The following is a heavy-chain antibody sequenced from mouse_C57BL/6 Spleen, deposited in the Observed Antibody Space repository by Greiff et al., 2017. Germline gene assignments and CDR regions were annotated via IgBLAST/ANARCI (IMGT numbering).Heavy chain of an antibody. CDR3: ARTTTVVAYYFDY. CDR2: IYPGDGDT. J-gene: IGHJ2*01. V-gene: IGHV1-82*01. D-gene: IGHD1-1*01. CDR1: GYAFSSSW. Sequence: QVQLQQSGPELVKPGASVKISCKASGYAFSSSWMNWVKQRPGKGLEWIGRIYPGDGDTNYNGKFKGKATLTADKSSSTAYMQLSSLTSEDSAVXFCARTTTVVAYYFDYWGQGTTLTVAS.